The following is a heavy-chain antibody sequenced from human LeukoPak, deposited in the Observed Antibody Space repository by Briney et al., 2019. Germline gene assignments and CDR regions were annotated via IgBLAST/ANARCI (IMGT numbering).Heavy chain of an antibody. V-gene: IGHV4-30-4*08. Sequence: PSETLSLTCTVSGGSISSGDYYWSWIRQPPGKGLEWIGYIYYSGSTYYNPSLKSRVTISVDTSKNQSSLKLSSVTAADTAVYYCARCEQDTISFWYFDLWGRGTLVTVSS. CDR3: ARCEQDTISFWYFDL. CDR2: IYYSGST. J-gene: IGHJ2*01. CDR1: GGSISSGDYY. D-gene: IGHD3-3*01.